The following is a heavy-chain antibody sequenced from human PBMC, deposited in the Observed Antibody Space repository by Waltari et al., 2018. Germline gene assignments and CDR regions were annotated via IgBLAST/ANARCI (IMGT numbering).Heavy chain of an antibody. V-gene: IGHV3-23*01. CDR2: ISRDGGAT. D-gene: IGHD3-10*01. CDR1: GFSFLTYG. Sequence: EVQLLESGETLLQPGGSLRLSCTASGFSFLTYGLTWVRQAPGKGLEWVSAISRDGGATFYGGAVRGRSTISRDNSKNTVYLEINSLRVDDTAKYYCARWSVSGSYYDSWGQGILVAVSS. CDR3: ARWSVSGSYYDS. J-gene: IGHJ4*02.